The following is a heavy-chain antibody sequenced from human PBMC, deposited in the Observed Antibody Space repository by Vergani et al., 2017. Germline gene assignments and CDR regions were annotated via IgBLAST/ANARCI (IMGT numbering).Heavy chain of an antibody. V-gene: IGHV3-73*02. J-gene: IGHJ4*02. CDR2: IRSKANSYAT. Sequence: EVQLVESGGGLVQPGGSLKLSCAASGFTFSGSAMHWVRQASGKGLEWVGRIRSKANSYATAYAASVKGRFTISRDDSKNTAYLQMNSLKTEDTAVYYWSVVVTAIDADYWGQGTLVTVSS. D-gene: IGHD2-21*02. CDR1: GFTFSGSA. CDR3: SVVVTAIDADY.